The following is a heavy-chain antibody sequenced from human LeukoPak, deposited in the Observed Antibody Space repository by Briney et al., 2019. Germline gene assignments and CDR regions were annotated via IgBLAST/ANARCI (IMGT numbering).Heavy chain of an antibody. D-gene: IGHD4-17*01. CDR2: ITSNGGST. J-gene: IGHJ3*02. CDR3: ARDMLSNGDYVAFDI. V-gene: IGHV3-64*02. Sequence: PGGSLRLSCATSGFIFSRHAMHWVRQAPGKGLEYVASITSNGGSTYYADSVKGRFTVSRDNSKNTFHLQMDSLRIEDTAVYYCARDMLSNGDYVAFDIWGQGTMVTVSS. CDR1: GFIFSRHA.